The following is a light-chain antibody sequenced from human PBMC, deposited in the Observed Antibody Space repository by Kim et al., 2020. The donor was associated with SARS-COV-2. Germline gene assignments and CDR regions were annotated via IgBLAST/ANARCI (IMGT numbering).Light chain of an antibody. V-gene: IGKV3-11*01. CDR1: QIFSNY. J-gene: IGKJ4*01. CDR3: QQRSNWPPLT. CDR2: DAS. Sequence: SPGERATLSCRASQIFSNYVAWYQQKPGQTPRLLIYDASNRATGTPARFSGSGSGTDFTLTISMLEPEDSAVYYCQQRSNWPPLTFGGGTKVDI.